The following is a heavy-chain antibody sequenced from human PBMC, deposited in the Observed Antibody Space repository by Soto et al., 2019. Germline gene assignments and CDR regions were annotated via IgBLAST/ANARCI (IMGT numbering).Heavy chain of an antibody. D-gene: IGHD2-15*01. CDR2: ISGSAGST. CDR3: AKGRFCSGGSCYTDI. Sequence: GGPMRLCNAAFGGMWSGFGGSWVRQAPGKGLAWVSTISGSAGSTYYAPSVPGRFTISRDNPKNTLSLKMDSLRAEDTAVYYCAKGRFCSGGSCYTDIWGQGTLVTVSS. J-gene: IGHJ4*02. CDR1: GGMWSGFG. V-gene: IGHV3-23*01.